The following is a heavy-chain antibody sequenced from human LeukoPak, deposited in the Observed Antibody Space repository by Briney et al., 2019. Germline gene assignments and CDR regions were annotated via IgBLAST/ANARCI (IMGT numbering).Heavy chain of an antibody. V-gene: IGHV4-34*01. CDR1: GGSFSGYY. D-gene: IGHD3-16*02. J-gene: IGHJ6*03. Sequence: SETLSLTCAVYGGSFSGYYWSWIRQPPGKGLEWIGEINHSGSTNYNPSLKSRVTISVDTSKNQFSLKLSSVTAADTAVYYCARGKSYYDYVWGSYRPMDVWGKGTTVTVSS. CDR3: ARGKSYYDYVWGSYRPMDV. CDR2: INHSGST.